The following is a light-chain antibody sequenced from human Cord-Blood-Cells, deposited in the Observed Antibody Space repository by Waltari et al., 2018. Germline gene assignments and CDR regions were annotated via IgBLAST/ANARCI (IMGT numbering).Light chain of an antibody. CDR1: NIGSNS. CDR2: YDS. V-gene: IGLV3-21*04. Sequence: SYVLTQPPSVSVAPGKTARITCGGNNIGSNSVHWYQQKPGQAPVLVIYYDSDRPSGNPERFSGSNAGNTAALTISRVDAGDEADYYCQVWDSRSDHYVFGTGTKVTVL. CDR3: QVWDSRSDHYV. J-gene: IGLJ1*01.